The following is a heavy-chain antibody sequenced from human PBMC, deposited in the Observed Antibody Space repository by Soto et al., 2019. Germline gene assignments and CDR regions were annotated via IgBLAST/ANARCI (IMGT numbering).Heavy chain of an antibody. CDR3: AKDGNWYCSDSGRYTNVDYGWAV. D-gene: IGHD3-10*01. V-gene: IGHV3-30*18. J-gene: IGHJ6*04. Sequence: QVQLVESGGGVVQPGRSLRLSCAASGFTFRSYDIHWVRQAPGKGLEWVAVASYNGRDEYYAETVKGRFTISRDNSKKTIYLQMNSLRAGEAAGYYCAKDGNWYCSDSGRYTNVDYGWAVGGKGPRVTVSS. CDR1: GFTFRSYD. CDR2: ASYNGRDE.